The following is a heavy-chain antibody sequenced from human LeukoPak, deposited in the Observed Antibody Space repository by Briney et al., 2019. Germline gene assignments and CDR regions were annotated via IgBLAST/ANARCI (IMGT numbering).Heavy chain of an antibody. Sequence: GGSLRLSCAASGFTFDDYTMHWVRQAPGKGLEWVSLITHDGGSTFYADSVKGRFTISRDNSKNSLSLQMNSLRSEDTALYYCATERQKNFDHWGQGSLATVSS. CDR1: GFTFDDYT. CDR2: ITHDGGST. V-gene: IGHV3-43*01. CDR3: ATERQKNFDH. J-gene: IGHJ4*02.